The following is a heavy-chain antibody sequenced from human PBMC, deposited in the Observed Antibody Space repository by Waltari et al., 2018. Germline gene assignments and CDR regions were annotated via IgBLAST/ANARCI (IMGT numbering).Heavy chain of an antibody. V-gene: IGHV4-39*01. CDR1: GGPFSSTYDS. J-gene: IGHJ4*02. CDR3: ARHGGGLLWFGESTPHFDN. Sequence: QLQLQESGPGLLKPSETLSLTCTVSGGPFSSTYDSWGWSRQPPGKGLEWIGSIFYTGKTYSTPSLKSRVTMSIDLSKNHFSLNLTSVSAADTAVYYCARHGGGLLWFGESTPHFDNWGQGTLVTVSS. D-gene: IGHD3-10*01. CDR2: IFYTGKT.